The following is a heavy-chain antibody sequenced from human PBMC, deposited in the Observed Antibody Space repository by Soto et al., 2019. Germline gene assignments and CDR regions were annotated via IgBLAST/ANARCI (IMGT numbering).Heavy chain of an antibody. CDR3: ATYIVGAMWYFDY. Sequence: ASVKVSCKFSGYTLTELSMHCVRQAPGKGLEWMGGFDPEDGETIYAQKFQGRVTMTEDTSTDTAYMELSSLRSEDTAVYYCATYIVGAMWYFDYWGQGTLVTSPQ. CDR2: FDPEDGET. CDR1: GYTLTELS. J-gene: IGHJ4*02. D-gene: IGHD1-26*01. V-gene: IGHV1-24*01.